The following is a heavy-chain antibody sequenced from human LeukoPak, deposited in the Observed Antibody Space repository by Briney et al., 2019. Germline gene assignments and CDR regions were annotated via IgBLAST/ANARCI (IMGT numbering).Heavy chain of an antibody. D-gene: IGHD2-2*01. V-gene: IGHV3-48*01. Sequence: GGSLRLSCAASGFTFSIYSMNWVRQAPGEGLEWISYISSSSSNVYYADSVKGRFTISRDNAKNSLYLQMTSLRAEDTAVYYCARGRAMPTNWFDLWGQGTLVIVSS. CDR2: ISSSSSNV. CDR3: ARGRAMPTNWFDL. J-gene: IGHJ5*02. CDR1: GFTFSIYS.